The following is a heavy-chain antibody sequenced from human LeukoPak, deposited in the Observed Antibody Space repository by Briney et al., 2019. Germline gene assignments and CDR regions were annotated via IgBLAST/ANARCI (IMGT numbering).Heavy chain of an antibody. J-gene: IGHJ6*03. CDR1: GGSISSGSYY. D-gene: IGHD6-6*01. V-gene: IGHV4-61*02. CDR3: ARVIRAIAARPDTYYYYYMDV. Sequence: SETLSLTCTVSGGSISSGSYYWSWIRQPAGKGLEWIGRIYTSGSTNYNPSLKSRVTISVDTSKNQFSLKLSSVTAADTAVYYCARVIRAIAARPDTYYYYYMDVWGKGTTVTVSS. CDR2: IYTSGST.